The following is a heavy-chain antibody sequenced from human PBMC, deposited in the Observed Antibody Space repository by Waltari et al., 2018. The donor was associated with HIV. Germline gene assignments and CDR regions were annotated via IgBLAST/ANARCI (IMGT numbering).Heavy chain of an antibody. V-gene: IGHV3-33*01. J-gene: IGHJ4*02. CDR2: IWFDGVNK. CDR1: GFTFSSYG. CDR3: ARHPTPFTGYNSFDY. D-gene: IGHD5-12*01. Sequence: QVQLVESGGGVVQPGRSLRLSCAASGFTFSSYGMHWVRQAPGKGVDWVAVIWFDGVNKYYADSVKGRFTISRDNSKNTLYLQMNSLRAEDTAVYYCARHPTPFTGYNSFDYWGQGTLVTVSS.